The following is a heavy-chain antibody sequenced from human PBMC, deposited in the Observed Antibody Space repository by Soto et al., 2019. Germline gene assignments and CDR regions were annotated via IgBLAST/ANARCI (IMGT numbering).Heavy chain of an antibody. CDR1: GFTFSTYG. CDR3: AKDHLPSTVTTPGY. CDR2: ISYDGNKK. V-gene: IGHV3-30*18. J-gene: IGHJ4*02. Sequence: QVQLVESGGGVVQPGRSLRLSCAASGFTFSTYGMHWVRQAPGKGLEWVAVISYDGNKKYYADSVKGRFTIARDNSKNTLFLQMDSLRAEATAVYYCAKDHLPSTVTTPGYWRPGTLVTVSS. D-gene: IGHD4-17*01.